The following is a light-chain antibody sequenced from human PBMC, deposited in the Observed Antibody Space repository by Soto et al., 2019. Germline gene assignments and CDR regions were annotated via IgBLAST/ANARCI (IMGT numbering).Light chain of an antibody. Sequence: QSVLTQPASVSGSPGQSITISCTGTSSDVGNYNYVSWYQQHPGKAPQLTIFQVSNRASGVSNRFSGSKSGDTASLTISGLQAEDEADYYCSSYTTSSTLYVFGTGTKVTVL. V-gene: IGLV2-14*01. CDR2: QVS. J-gene: IGLJ1*01. CDR1: SSDVGNYNY. CDR3: SSYTTSSTLYV.